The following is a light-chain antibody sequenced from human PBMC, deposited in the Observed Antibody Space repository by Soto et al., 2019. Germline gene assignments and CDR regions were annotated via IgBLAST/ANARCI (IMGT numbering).Light chain of an antibody. V-gene: IGKV3-15*01. CDR3: QHYSNWPPWT. Sequence: EIAMTQSPATLSVSPGERATLSCRASQSVSINLAWYQQKPGQAPRLLIYGASTRATGIPARFSGSGSGTDFTLTISSLQSEDFAVYYCQHYSNWPPWTFGQGTKVEIK. CDR1: QSVSIN. CDR2: GAS. J-gene: IGKJ1*01.